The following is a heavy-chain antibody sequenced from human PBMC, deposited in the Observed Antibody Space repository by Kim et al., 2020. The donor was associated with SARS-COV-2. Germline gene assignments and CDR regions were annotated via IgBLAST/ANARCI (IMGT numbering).Heavy chain of an antibody. CDR1: GGSISSYC. J-gene: IGHJ5*02. CDR2: ICYSGST. D-gene: IGHD3-16*01. V-gene: IGHV4-59*08. Sequence: SETLSLTCTVSGGSISSYCWSWIRQPPGKGLEWIGYICYSGSTNYNPSLKSRVTTSVDTSKNQFSLKLSSVTAADTAVYYCAWGLEPWGQGTLLTVSS. CDR3: AWGLEP.